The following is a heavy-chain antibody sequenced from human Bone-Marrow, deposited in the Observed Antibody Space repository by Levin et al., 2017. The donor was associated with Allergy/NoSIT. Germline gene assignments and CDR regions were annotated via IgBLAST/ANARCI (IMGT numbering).Heavy chain of an antibody. V-gene: IGHV3-21*04. CDR1: GFNFRISG. CDR3: ARDRTNGILTNYGMDV. CDR2: ISSSSSNI. J-gene: IGHJ6*02. D-gene: IGHD3-9*01. Sequence: LSLTCAASGFNFRISGMNWVRQAPGKGLEWVSSISSSSSNIYHADSLKGRFTISRDNAKNSLYLQMKSLRAEDTAVYYCARDRTNGILTNYGMDVWGQGTTVTVSS.